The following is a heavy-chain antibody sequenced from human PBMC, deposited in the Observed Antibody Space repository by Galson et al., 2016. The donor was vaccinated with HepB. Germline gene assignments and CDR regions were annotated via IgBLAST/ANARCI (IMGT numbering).Heavy chain of an antibody. Sequence: SLRLSCAASGFSFNDYYMNWIRQAPGKGLEWVSYISSSGRTIYYADSVKGRFTISRDNAKSSLYLQMNSLRAEDAAVYYCARDKGTATADKTADYWGQGTTVTVSS. J-gene: IGHJ4*02. V-gene: IGHV3-11*01. CDR1: GFSFNDYY. CDR2: ISSSGRTI. D-gene: IGHD5-18*01. CDR3: ARDKGTATADKTADY.